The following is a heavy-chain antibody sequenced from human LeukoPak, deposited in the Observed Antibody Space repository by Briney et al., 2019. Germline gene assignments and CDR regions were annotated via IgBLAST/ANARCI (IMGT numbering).Heavy chain of an antibody. Sequence: GGSPRLSCAASGFTFSSYSMNWVRQAPGKGLEWVSSISSSSSYIYYADSVKGRFTISRDNAKNSLYLQMNSLRAKDTAVYYCAELGITMIGGVWGKGTTVTISS. V-gene: IGHV3-21*01. CDR1: GFTFSSYS. CDR2: ISSSSSYI. CDR3: AELGITMIGGV. D-gene: IGHD3-10*02. J-gene: IGHJ6*04.